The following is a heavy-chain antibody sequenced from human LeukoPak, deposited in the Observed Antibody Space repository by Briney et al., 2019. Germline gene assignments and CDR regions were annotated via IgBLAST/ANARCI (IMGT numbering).Heavy chain of an antibody. CDR2: IYHSGST. CDR1: GDSISGYY. CDR3: ARDGDYRLPY. J-gene: IGHJ1*01. V-gene: IGHV4-59*01. D-gene: IGHD4-17*01. Sequence: SETLSLTCTVSGDSISGYYWSWIRQPPGKGLEWIGYIYHSGSTDYNPSLKSRVTLSVDTSKNQFSLKLRSVTAADTAVYYCARDGDYRLPYWGQGTLITVSS.